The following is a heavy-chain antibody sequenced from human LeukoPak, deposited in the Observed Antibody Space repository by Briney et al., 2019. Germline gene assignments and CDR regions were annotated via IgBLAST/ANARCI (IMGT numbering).Heavy chain of an antibody. Sequence: GGSLRLSCAASGLTFSSYAMSWVRQAPGKGLEWVSVISGSGGSTYYADSVKGRFTISRDNSKNTLYLQMNSLRAEDTAVYYCAKDLTYCGGDCYPTVFDYWGQGTLVTVSS. V-gene: IGHV3-23*01. CDR2: ISGSGGST. CDR3: AKDLTYCGGDCYPTVFDY. CDR1: GLTFSSYA. J-gene: IGHJ4*02. D-gene: IGHD2-21*02.